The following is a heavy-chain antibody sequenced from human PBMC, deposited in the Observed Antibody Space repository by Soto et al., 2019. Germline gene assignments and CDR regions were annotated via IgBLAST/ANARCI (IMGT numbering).Heavy chain of an antibody. CDR1: GGSISSSSYY. CDR3: ARASSGSWYFAIDY. J-gene: IGHJ4*02. Sequence: TSETLSLTCTVSGGSISSSSYYWGWIRQPPGKGLEWIGSIYYSGSTYYNPSLKSRVTISVDTSKNQFSLKLSSVTAADTAVYYCARASSGSWYFAIDYWGQGTLVTVSS. D-gene: IGHD6-13*01. V-gene: IGHV4-39*07. CDR2: IYYSGST.